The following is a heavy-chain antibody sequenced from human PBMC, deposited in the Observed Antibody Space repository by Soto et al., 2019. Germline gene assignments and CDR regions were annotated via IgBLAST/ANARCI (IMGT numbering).Heavy chain of an antibody. CDR3: SGADSPYTAYFSLY. J-gene: IGHJ4*02. CDR2: LSHQSYQDTT. CDR1: GLPFDGFA. V-gene: IGHV3-49*04. Sequence: PEGSRRLSGTGSGLPFDGFAIQWVHQAPGKGLESVGLLSHQSYQDTTEYAAAVKGRFTISRDTSNGIAYLQINSLKIEDSPVYYCSGADSPYTAYFSLYRGQGTAVTASS. D-gene: IGHD3-22*01.